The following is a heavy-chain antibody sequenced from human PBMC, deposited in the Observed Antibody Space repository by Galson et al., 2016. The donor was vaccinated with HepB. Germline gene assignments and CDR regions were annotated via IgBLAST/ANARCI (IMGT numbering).Heavy chain of an antibody. Sequence: SLRLSCAVFRFTFRSYAMHWLRQAPGKGLEWLAVISYDGTDKYHADSVYGRFTISRDNSENTLSLQMNSLRLEDTAVYFCARGMGEGVYSRPDVWGQGTLVTVSS. CDR1: RFTFRSYA. CDR3: ARGMGEGVYSRPDV. CDR2: ISYDGTDK. D-gene: IGHD3-16*01. V-gene: IGHV3-30*03. J-gene: IGHJ4*02.